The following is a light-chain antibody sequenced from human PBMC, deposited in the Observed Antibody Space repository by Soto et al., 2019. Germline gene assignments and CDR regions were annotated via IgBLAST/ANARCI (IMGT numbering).Light chain of an antibody. CDR2: AAS. J-gene: IGKJ5*01. CDR3: QHYANLPIT. V-gene: IGKV1-33*01. Sequence: DIQMTQSPSSLSASVGDRVTITCRASQSISRYLNWYQQRPGKAPKFLIYAASNLQIGVPSRFSGSGSGTDFSFTINSLQPEDIGTYYCQHYANLPITFGQGTRLEIK. CDR1: QSISRY.